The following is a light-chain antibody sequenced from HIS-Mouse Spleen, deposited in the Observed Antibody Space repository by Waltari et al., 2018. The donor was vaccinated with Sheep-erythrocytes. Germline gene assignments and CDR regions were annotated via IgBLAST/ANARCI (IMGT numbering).Light chain of an antibody. Sequence: DIQMTQSPSSLSASVGDRVTITCRASQSISSYLNWYQQKPGKAPKLLIYAASSLQSGVPSRFSGSGSGTDFTLTISSLQPEDFGTYYCQQSYSTPQFTFGPGTKVDIK. V-gene: IGKV1-39*01. J-gene: IGKJ3*01. CDR1: QSISSY. CDR2: AAS. CDR3: QQSYSTPQFT.